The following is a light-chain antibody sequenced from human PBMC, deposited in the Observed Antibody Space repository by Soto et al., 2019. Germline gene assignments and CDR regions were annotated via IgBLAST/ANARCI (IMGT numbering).Light chain of an antibody. V-gene: IGKV1-8*01. CDR1: QGISSY. J-gene: IGKJ1*01. CDR2: AAS. Sequence: AIRMTQSPSSFSASTGDRVTITCRASQGISSYLAWYQQKPGKAPKLLIYAASTLQSGVPSRFSGSGSGTDFTLTISCLQSEDVATYYCQQYYSYSLTFGQGTKVEIK. CDR3: QQYYSYSLT.